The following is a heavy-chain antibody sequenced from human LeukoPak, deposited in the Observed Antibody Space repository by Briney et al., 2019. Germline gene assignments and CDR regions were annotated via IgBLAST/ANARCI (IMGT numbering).Heavy chain of an antibody. CDR3: ARCNYYYGMDV. CDR2: INHSGST. V-gene: IGHV4-34*01. J-gene: IGHJ6*02. Sequence: SETLSLTCAVYGGSFSGYYWSWIRQPPGKGLEWIGEINHSGSTNYNPSLKSRVTISVDTSKNQLSLKLSSVTAADTAVYYCARCNYYYGMDVWGQGTTVTVSS. CDR1: GGSFSGYY.